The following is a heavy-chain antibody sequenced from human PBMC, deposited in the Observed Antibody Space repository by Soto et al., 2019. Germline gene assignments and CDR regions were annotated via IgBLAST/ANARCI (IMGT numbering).Heavy chain of an antibody. J-gene: IGHJ6*02. Sequence: QVQLQQWGAGLLKPSETLSLTCAVYGGSFSGYYWSWIRQPPGKGLEWIGEINHSGSTNYNPSLKSRVTISVDTSKNQFSLKLSSVTAADTAVYYCARFVVYHYYYGMDVWGQGTTVTVSS. CDR1: GGSFSGYY. CDR3: ARFVVYHYYYGMDV. D-gene: IGHD2-15*01. CDR2: INHSGST. V-gene: IGHV4-34*01.